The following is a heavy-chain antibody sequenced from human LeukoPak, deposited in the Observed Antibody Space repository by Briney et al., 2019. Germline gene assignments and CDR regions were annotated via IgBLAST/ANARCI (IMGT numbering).Heavy chain of an antibody. D-gene: IGHD3-3*01. CDR2: ISGSGGST. CDR1: GFTVSSNY. Sequence: PGGSLRLSCAASGFTVSSNYMSWVRQAPGKGLEWVSAISGSGGSTYYADSVKGRFTISRDNSKNTLYLQMNSLRAEDTAVYYCAKDPEWLEYWGQGTLVTVSS. CDR3: AKDPEWLEY. J-gene: IGHJ4*02. V-gene: IGHV3-23*01.